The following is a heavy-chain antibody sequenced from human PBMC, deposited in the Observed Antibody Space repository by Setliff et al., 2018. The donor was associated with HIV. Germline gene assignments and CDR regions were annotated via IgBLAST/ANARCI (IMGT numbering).Heavy chain of an antibody. CDR3: ARAPRLTMIRGVFDY. CDR2: MTPYSGNT. CDR1: GDTFTSYD. V-gene: IGHV1-8*02. D-gene: IGHD3-10*01. J-gene: IGHJ4*02. Sequence: ASVKVSCKTSGDTFTSYDINWVRQAAGHGLEWMGWMTPYSGNTGYAQKFQGRVSMTRNTSISTAYMEVSSLRSEDTAVYYCARAPRLTMIRGVFDYWGQGTLVTVSS.